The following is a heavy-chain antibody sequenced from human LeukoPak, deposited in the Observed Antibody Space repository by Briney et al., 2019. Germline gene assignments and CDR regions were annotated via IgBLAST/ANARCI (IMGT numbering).Heavy chain of an antibody. CDR1: GFTFSSYE. Sequence: GGSLRLSCAASGFTFSSYEMNWVRQAPGKGLEWVSYLSSSGSTIYYADPVKGLFTISRDNAKNSLYLQMHSLRAADTAVYYCAELGITMIGGVWGKGTTVTISS. CDR2: LSSSGSTI. CDR3: AELGITMIGGV. J-gene: IGHJ6*04. D-gene: IGHD3-10*02. V-gene: IGHV3-48*03.